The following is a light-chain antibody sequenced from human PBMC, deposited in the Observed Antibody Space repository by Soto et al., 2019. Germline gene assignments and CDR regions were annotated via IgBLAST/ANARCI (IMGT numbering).Light chain of an antibody. V-gene: IGKV1-39*01. CDR3: QQGYRTPLS. CDR1: QSISYF. Sequence: DIQMTQSPSSLSASVGDRVTITCRASQSISYFLNWYQQKPGKAPTRLIYTASNLQDGVPSRFSGSGSGTDFTLTISSLEPGDFAIYYCQQGYRTPLSFGGGTKVEI. CDR2: TAS. J-gene: IGKJ4*01.